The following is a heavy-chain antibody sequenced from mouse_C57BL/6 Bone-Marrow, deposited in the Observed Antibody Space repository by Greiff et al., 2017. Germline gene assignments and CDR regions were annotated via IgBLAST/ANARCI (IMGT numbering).Heavy chain of an antibody. V-gene: IGHV1-59*01. CDR3: ARWDYDGFAY. CDR2: IDPSDSYT. Sequence: QVQLQQPGAELVRPGTSVMLSCKASGYTFTSYWMHWVKQRPGQGLEWIGVIDPSDSYTNYNQKFKGKATLTVDTSSSTAYMQLSSLTSEDSAVXYCARWDYDGFAYWGQGTLVTVSA. CDR1: GYTFTSYW. D-gene: IGHD2-4*01. J-gene: IGHJ3*01.